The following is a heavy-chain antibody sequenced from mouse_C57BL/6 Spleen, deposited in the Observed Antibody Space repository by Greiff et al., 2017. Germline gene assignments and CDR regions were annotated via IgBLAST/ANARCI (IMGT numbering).Heavy chain of an antibody. D-gene: IGHD1-1*01. CDR2: IYPGDGDT. J-gene: IGHJ1*03. V-gene: IGHV1-82*01. CDR1: GYAFSSSW. CDR3: ARGGYYGSSPEFDD. Sequence: VQLQQSGPELVKPGASVKISCKASGYAFSSSWMNWVKQRPGKGLEWIGRIYPGDGDTNYNGKFKGKATLTADKSSSTAYMQLSSLTSEDSAVYFCARGGYYGSSPEFDDWGTGTTVTVSA.